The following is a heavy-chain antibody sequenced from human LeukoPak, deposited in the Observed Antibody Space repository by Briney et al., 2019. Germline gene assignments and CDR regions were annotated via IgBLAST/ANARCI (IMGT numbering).Heavy chain of an antibody. D-gene: IGHD2-15*01. CDR3: AKDPIGYCSGGSCYSGFDY. CDR1: GFTFSSYG. V-gene: IGHV3-30*18. CDR2: ISYDGSNK. Sequence: GGSLRLSCAASGFTFSSYGMHWVRQAPGKGLEWVAVISYDGSNKYYADSVKGRFTISRDNSKNTLYLQMNSLRAEDTAVYYCAKDPIGYCSGGSCYSGFDYWGQGTLVTVSS. J-gene: IGHJ4*02.